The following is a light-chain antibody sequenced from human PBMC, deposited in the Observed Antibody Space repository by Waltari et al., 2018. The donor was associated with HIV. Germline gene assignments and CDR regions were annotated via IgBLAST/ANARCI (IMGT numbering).Light chain of an antibody. J-gene: IGLJ1*01. CDR1: TSNIEMTY. CDR3: ETGGGSVTFPV. Sequence: QSVLTQPPSVSAAPGQKVTISCAASTSNIEMTYVSWYQQFPGTAPKLLIYENKKRPAGISYRFSGSKSGTSTTLDIAGLQTGDEADYYCETGGGSVTFPVFGSGTKVTVL. V-gene: IGLV1-51*01. CDR2: ENK.